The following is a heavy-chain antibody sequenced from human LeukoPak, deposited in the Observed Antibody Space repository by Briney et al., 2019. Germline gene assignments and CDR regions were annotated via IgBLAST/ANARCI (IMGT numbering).Heavy chain of an antibody. CDR1: GGSFSGYY. Sequence: SETLSLTCAVHGGSFSGYYWSWIRQPPGKGLEWIGEINHSGSTNYNPSLKSRVTISIDTSKNQFSLKLSSVTAADTALYYCARGPGTWYYYWGQGTLVTVSS. J-gene: IGHJ4*02. CDR2: INHSGST. CDR3: ARGPGTWYYY. D-gene: IGHD6-13*01. V-gene: IGHV4-34*01.